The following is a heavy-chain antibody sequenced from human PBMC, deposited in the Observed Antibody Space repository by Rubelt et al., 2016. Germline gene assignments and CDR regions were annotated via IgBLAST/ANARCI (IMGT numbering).Heavy chain of an antibody. D-gene: IGHD2-15*01. J-gene: IGHJ3*02. V-gene: IGHV4-39*01. CDR2: IYYSGST. CDR1: GGSISSSSYY. CDR3: ARHGATLVVVAATIAFDI. Sequence: QLQLQESGPGLVKPSETLSLTCTVSGGSISSSSYYWGWIRQPPGKGLEWIGSIYYSGSTYYNPSLKSRCTISVDTSKNQFSLKLSSVTAADTAVYYCARHGATLVVVAATIAFDIWGQGTMVTVSS.